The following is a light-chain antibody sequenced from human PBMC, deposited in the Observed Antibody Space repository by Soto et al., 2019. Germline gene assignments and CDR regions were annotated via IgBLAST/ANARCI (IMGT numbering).Light chain of an antibody. J-gene: IGLJ2*01. CDR3: AAWDDSLSAL. V-gene: IGLV1-47*02. Sequence: QSVLTQPPSASGTPGQRVTISCSGSSSNIGGNYVCWYQQLPGTAPKLLIYSNNQRPSGVPDRFSGSKSGTSASLAISGLRSEDEADYYCAAWDDSLSALFGGGTKLTVL. CDR1: SSNIGGNY. CDR2: SNN.